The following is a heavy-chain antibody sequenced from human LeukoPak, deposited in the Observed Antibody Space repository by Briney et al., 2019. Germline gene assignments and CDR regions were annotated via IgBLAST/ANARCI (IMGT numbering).Heavy chain of an antibody. CDR2: IYSGGHT. D-gene: IGHD3-22*01. V-gene: IGHV3-53*01. CDR1: GFTVSDNY. Sequence: PGGSLRLSCAASGFTVSDNYMSWVRQAPGKGLEWVSVIYSGGHTKYADSVKGRFTISRDNSKNTLYLQMNSLRAEDTAVYYCARGVANYYDGSGYQKWGQGTLVTVSS. CDR3: ARGVANYYDGSGYQK. J-gene: IGHJ4*02.